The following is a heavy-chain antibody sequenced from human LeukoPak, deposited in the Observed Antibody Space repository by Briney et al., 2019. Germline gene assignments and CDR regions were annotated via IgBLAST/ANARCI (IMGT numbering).Heavy chain of an antibody. CDR2: INHSGST. CDR1: GGSFSGYY. Sequence: PSETLSLTCAVYGGSFSGYYWSWIRQPPGKGLEWIGEINHSGSTNYNPSLKSRVTISVDTSKNQFSLKLSSVTAADTAVYYCARGGVRRGYYDYVWGSYRYWDYWGQGTLVTVSS. CDR3: ARGGVRRGYYDYVWGSYRYWDY. J-gene: IGHJ4*02. D-gene: IGHD3-16*02. V-gene: IGHV4-34*01.